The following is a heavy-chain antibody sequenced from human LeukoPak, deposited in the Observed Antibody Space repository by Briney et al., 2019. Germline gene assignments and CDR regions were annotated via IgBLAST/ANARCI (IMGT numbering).Heavy chain of an antibody. J-gene: IGHJ6*03. Sequence: GGSLRLSCAASGFSFDDYAMHWVRQAPGKGLEWVSGINWNGGSTGYADSVKGRFTISKDNAKNSLYLQMNSLRAEDTALYYCARARVQNWNYFREDYYYMDVWGKGTTVTVSS. V-gene: IGHV3-20*04. D-gene: IGHD1-7*01. CDR2: INWNGGST. CDR3: ARARVQNWNYFREDYYYMDV. CDR1: GFSFDDYA.